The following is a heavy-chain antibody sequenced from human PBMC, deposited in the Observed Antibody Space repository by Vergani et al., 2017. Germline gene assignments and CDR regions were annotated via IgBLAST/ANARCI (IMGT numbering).Heavy chain of an antibody. CDR1: GFSLSTSGVG. D-gene: IGHD2-8*01. J-gene: IGHJ4*02. CDR3: ARLMPALDY. Sequence: QITLKESGPTLVKPTQTLTLTCTFSGFSLSTSGVGVGWIRQPPGKALEWLALLYWDDDKRYSPSLKSRLTITRDTSKNQVVLKMTNVDRVDTGTYYCARLMPALDYWGQGTLVTVSS. CDR2: LYWDDDK. V-gene: IGHV2-5*02.